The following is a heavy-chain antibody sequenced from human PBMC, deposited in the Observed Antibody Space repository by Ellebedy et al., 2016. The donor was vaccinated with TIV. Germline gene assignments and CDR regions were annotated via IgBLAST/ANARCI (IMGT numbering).Heavy chain of an antibody. Sequence: SETLSLTXAVYGGSFSGYYWTWIRQPPGKGLEWIGEINPGGSTNYNPSLKSRVTVSADTSKNQFSLKLSSVTAADTAVYFCARGQGRRKATDYWGQGTLVTVSS. D-gene: IGHD5-12*01. J-gene: IGHJ4*02. CDR2: INPGGST. CDR3: ARGQGRRKATDY. V-gene: IGHV4-34*01. CDR1: GGSFSGYY.